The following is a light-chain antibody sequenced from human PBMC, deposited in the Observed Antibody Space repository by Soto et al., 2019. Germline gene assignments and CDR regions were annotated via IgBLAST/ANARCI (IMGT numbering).Light chain of an antibody. J-gene: IGKJ1*01. V-gene: IGKV3-11*01. CDR1: QSVGSN. Sequence: EIVMTQSPATLSVSPGDRATLSCRASQSVGSNLAWYQQKPGQAPRLLIYDASSRATGIPDRFSGSGSGTDFTLTISSLEPEDFAVYYCQQRSNWPWTFGQGTKVDIK. CDR2: DAS. CDR3: QQRSNWPWT.